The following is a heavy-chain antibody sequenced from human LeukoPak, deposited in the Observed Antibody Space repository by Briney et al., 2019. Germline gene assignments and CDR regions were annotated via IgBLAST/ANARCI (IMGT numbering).Heavy chain of an antibody. CDR2: ISYDGSNK. CDR3: AKDWGGYSSSLDLYYYYYYMDV. Sequence: QSGGSLRLSCAASGFTFSSYGMHWVRQAPGKGLEWVAVISYDGSNKYYADSVKGRFTISRDNSKNTLYLQMNSLRAEDTAVYYCAKDWGGYSSSLDLYYYYYYMDVWGKGTTVTVSS. J-gene: IGHJ6*03. V-gene: IGHV3-30*18. D-gene: IGHD6-6*01. CDR1: GFTFSSYG.